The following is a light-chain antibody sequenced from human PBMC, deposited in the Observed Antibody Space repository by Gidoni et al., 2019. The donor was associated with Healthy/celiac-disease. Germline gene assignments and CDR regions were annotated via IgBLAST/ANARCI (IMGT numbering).Light chain of an antibody. CDR1: QNINSD. Sequence: ELGMTHSPATLSLSPGEIVTLSCRASQNINSDLAWYQQQPGQAPRLLIYGASTRATVIPARYSGSGSGTDFTLTIGSLQSEDFAVYYCQQYNSWPPITFGQETRLEIK. CDR2: GAS. V-gene: IGKV3-15*01. J-gene: IGKJ5*01. CDR3: QQYNSWPPIT.